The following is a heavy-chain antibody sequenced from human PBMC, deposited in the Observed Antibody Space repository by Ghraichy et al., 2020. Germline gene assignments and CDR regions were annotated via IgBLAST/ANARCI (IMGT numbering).Heavy chain of an antibody. J-gene: IGHJ6*03. CDR2: INHSGST. CDR3: ARVLGGCSGSSCQFNYYYYYMDV. CDR1: GGSFSGYI. V-gene: IGHV4-34*01. Sequence: SETLSLTCAVYGGSFSGYIWSWIRQPPGKGLEWIGEINHSGSTKYNSTLMSRVTISLDTSKSQLSLKVSSVTAADTAVYYCARVLGGCSGSSCQFNYYYYYMDVWAKGTTVTVSS. D-gene: IGHD6-13*01.